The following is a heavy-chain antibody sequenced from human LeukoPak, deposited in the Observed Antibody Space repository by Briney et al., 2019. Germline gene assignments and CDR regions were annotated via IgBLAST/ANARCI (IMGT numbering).Heavy chain of an antibody. CDR2: IYYTGIT. D-gene: IGHD3-16*01. J-gene: IGHJ2*01. CDR1: GGYISTYY. V-gene: IGHV4-59*01. CDR3: TRDREDHNLGVWYFDL. Sequence: SETLSLTCTVSGGYISTYYWSWIRQSPGKGLEWIGYIYYTGITNYNPSLKSRVTISVDTPKNQFSLKLTSVTAADTAVYYCTRDREDHNLGVWYFDLWGRGTLVTVSS.